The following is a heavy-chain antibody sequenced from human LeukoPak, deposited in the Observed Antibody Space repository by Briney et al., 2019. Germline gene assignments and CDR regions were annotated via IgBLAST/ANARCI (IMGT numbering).Heavy chain of an antibody. J-gene: IGHJ6*02. V-gene: IGHV3-48*01. CDR1: GFTFSTFD. Sequence: GGSLRLSCAASGFTFSTFDMNWARQAPGKGLEWVSYISSGSSTIYYADSVKGRFTISRDNAKNSLYLQMNSLRAEDTAVYYCARLRYYAMDVWGQGTTVIVSS. CDR3: ARLRYYAMDV. CDR2: ISSGSSTI.